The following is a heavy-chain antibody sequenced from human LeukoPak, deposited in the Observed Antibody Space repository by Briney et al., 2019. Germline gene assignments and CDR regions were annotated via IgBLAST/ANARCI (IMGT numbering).Heavy chain of an antibody. CDR3: AKVHWPDYYDSSGYSIYYFDY. CDR1: GFTVSSNY. D-gene: IGHD3-22*01. Sequence: GGSLRLSCAVSGFTVSSNYMSWVRQARQAPGKGLEWVSVIYTDGSTYYADSVKGRFTISRDNSKNTLYLQVNSLRAEDTAVYYCAKVHWPDYYDSSGYSIYYFDYWGQGTLVTVSS. J-gene: IGHJ4*02. CDR2: IYTDGST. V-gene: IGHV3-53*01.